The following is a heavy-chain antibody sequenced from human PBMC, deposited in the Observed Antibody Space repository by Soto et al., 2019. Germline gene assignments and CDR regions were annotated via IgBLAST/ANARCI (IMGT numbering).Heavy chain of an antibody. V-gene: IGHV4-38-2*01. D-gene: IGHD2-21*02. CDR2: PYHSGST. Sequence: QVQLQESGPGLVKPSETLSLTCDVSNYSISSGYYWGWIRQSPGKGLEWIASPYHSGSTFYNPSLENRVPISIDKSNNQFYLNVSSVTAADTAVSYCALVVTTALFDPWGQGTLVHVSS. J-gene: IGHJ5*02. CDR1: NYSISSGYY. CDR3: ALVVTTALFDP.